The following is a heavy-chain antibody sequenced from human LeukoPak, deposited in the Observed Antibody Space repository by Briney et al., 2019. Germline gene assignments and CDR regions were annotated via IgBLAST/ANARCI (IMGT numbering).Heavy chain of an antibody. Sequence: SGGSLRLSCAASGFTFNNYAMSWVRQAPGKGLEWVSAISGSGGGTYYADPVKGRLTISRDNSKNTMYPQMNSLRTEDTALYYCAKEYGSGSYYYDYWGQGTLVTVSS. CDR1: GFTFNNYA. D-gene: IGHD3-10*01. J-gene: IGHJ4*02. V-gene: IGHV3-23*01. CDR2: ISGSGGGT. CDR3: AKEYGSGSYYYDY.